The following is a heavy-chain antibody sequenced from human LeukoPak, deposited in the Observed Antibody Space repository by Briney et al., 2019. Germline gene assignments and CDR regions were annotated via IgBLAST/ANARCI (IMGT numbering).Heavy chain of an antibody. J-gene: IGHJ4*02. V-gene: IGHV3-30-3*01. D-gene: IGHD3-9*01. Sequence: GGSLRLSCAAFGFTFSSYAMHWVRQAPGKGLEWVAVISYDGSNKYYADSVKGRFTISRDNSKNTLYLQINSLRAEDTAVYYCARGTLFDWLLYDYWGQGTLVTVSS. CDR2: ISYDGSNK. CDR3: ARGTLFDWLLYDY. CDR1: GFTFSSYA.